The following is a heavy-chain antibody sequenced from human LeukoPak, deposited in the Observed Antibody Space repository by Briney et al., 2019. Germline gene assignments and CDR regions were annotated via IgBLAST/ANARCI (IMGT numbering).Heavy chain of an antibody. J-gene: IGHJ4*02. Sequence: ASVKVSCKASGYTFTSYDINWVRQATGQGLEWMGWMNPNSGNTGYAQKFQGRVTMTRNTSISTAYMELSSLRSEDTAVYYCARGRYCSGGSCRTGVITTRGDYWDQGTLVTVSS. V-gene: IGHV1-8*01. D-gene: IGHD2-15*01. CDR3: ARGRYCSGGSCRTGVITTRGDY. CDR2: MNPNSGNT. CDR1: GYTFTSYD.